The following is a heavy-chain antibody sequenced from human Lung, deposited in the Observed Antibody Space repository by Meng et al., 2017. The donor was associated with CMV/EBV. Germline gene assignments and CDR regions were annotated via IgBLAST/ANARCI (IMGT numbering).Heavy chain of an antibody. CDR1: GGYIRSSTYY. CDR2: IYYSGST. CDR3: ARDVEYYGSGSDF. J-gene: IGHJ4*02. Sequence: LXCTVSGGYIRSSTYYWGWIRQPPGKGLEWIGSIYYSGSTHYNPSLESRVTMSVDASKNQFSLKLSSVTAADTAVYYCARDVEYYGSGSDFWGQGXLVTVSS. V-gene: IGHV4-39*07. D-gene: IGHD3-10*01.